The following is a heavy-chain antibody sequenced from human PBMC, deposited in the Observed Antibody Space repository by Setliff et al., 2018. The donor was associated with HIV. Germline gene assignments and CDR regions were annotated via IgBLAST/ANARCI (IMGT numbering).Heavy chain of an antibody. D-gene: IGHD6-19*01. Sequence: SETLSLTCTVSGGSISSGSYYWTWIRQSAGKGLEWIGRIYTSGKTSYNPSLKSRVTISVDTSKNQFSLKLSSVTAADTAVYYCAITGYSSGYWYFDYWGQGTLVTVSS. CDR1: GGSISSGSYY. CDR3: AITGYSSGYWYFDY. V-gene: IGHV4-61*02. J-gene: IGHJ4*02. CDR2: IYTSGKT.